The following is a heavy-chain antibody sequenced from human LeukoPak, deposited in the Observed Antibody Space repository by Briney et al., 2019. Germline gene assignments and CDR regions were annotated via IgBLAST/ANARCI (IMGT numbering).Heavy chain of an antibody. Sequence: GSLRISCAASEFTFSSYSMNWVRQAPGKGLEWVLSICVSSIFIYYSDSVKGRFTISRDDAKNSLYLQMNSLRAEDTAVYYCARGRLSEYIAEYIDYWGQGTLVTVSS. CDR3: ARGRLSEYIAEYIDY. CDR1: EFTFSSYS. CDR2: ICVSSIFI. J-gene: IGHJ4*02. V-gene: IGHV3-21*01. D-gene: IGHD5-18*01.